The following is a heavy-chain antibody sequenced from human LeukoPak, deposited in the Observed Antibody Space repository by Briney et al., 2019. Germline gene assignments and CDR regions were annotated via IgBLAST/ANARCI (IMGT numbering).Heavy chain of an antibody. J-gene: IGHJ3*02. D-gene: IGHD3-10*01. Sequence: KPSETLSLTCTVSGGSISSYYWSWVRQPPGKGLEWIGYIYYSGSTNYNPSLKSRVTISVDTSKNQFSLKLSSVTAADTALYYCAGHGSGSYLGAFDIWGQGTMVTVSS. V-gene: IGHV4-59*01. CDR3: AGHGSGSYLGAFDI. CDR1: GGSISSYY. CDR2: IYYSGST.